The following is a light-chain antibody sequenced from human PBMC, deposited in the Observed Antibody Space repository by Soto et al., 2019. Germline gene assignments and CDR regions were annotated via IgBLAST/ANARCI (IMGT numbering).Light chain of an antibody. Sequence: QSAPTQPASVSGSPGQSITISCTGTSSDVGGYNYVSWYQQHPGKVPKVMIYEVSNRPSGVSNRFSGSKSGNTASLTISGLQAEYEADYYCSTYTSSNSYIFGGGTKVTVL. CDR1: SSDVGGYNY. CDR2: EVS. CDR3: STYTSSNSYI. J-gene: IGLJ2*01. V-gene: IGLV2-14*01.